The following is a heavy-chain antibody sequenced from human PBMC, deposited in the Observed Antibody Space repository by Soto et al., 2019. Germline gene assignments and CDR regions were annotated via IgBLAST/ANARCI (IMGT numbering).Heavy chain of an antibody. J-gene: IGHJ4*02. CDR1: GGSISDYY. CDR3: ARDREYYDCSGLYFDY. V-gene: IGHV4-59*01. D-gene: IGHD3-22*01. Sequence: SETLSLTCSASGGSISDYYWSWIRQPPGKGLEWIGYTYYGWNTNYNPSLKSRVTISVDTSKNQFSLKLISVTAADTAVYYCARDREYYDCSGLYFDYWGQGTLVTVSS. CDR2: TYYGWNT.